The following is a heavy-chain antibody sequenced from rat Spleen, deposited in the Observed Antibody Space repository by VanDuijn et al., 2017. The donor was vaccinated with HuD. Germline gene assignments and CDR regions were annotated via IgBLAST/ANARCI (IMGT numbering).Heavy chain of an antibody. J-gene: IGHJ2*01. CDR1: GFTFSDYY. Sequence: EVQLVESDGGLVQPGRSLKLSCAASGFTFSDYYMAWVRQAPTKGLEWVATINYDGSSTYYRDSVKGRFTISRDNAKSTLYLQMDSPRSDDTATCYCVRSFVHYWGQGLMVPGSS. V-gene: IGHV5-29*01. CDR2: INYDGSST. CDR3: VRSFVHY.